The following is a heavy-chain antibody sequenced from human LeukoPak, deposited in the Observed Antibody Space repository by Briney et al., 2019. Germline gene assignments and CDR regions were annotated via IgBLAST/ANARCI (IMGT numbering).Heavy chain of an antibody. CDR1: GGSISSYY. CDR2: ISYSGST. D-gene: IGHD2-2*01. V-gene: IGHV4-59*01. CDR3: ARECYTGTSCYAYFDY. Sequence: SETLSLTCTVSGGSISSYYWSWIRQPPGKGLEWIGYISYSGSTNYNPSLKSRVTISVDTSKNQFSLRLSSVTAADTALYYCARECYTGTSCYAYFDYWGQGTLVTVSS. J-gene: IGHJ4*02.